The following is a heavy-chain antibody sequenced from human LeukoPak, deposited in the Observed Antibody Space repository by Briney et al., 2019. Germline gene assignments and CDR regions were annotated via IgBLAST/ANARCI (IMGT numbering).Heavy chain of an antibody. D-gene: IGHD6-19*01. CDR1: GFTFSSSY. J-gene: IGHJ4*02. CDR2: IYDSGTT. Sequence: GGSLRLSCATSGFTFSSSYMSWVRQAPGKGLEWVSVIYDSGTTYYADSVKGRFLIFRDTSKNTVDLQMNSLRVEDTAVYYCAGRRSSGWYAYWGQGTLVTVSS. V-gene: IGHV3-53*01. CDR3: AGRRSSGWYAY.